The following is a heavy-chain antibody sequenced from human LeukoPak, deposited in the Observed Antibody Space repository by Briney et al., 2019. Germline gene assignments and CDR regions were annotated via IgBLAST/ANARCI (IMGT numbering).Heavy chain of an antibody. J-gene: IGHJ4*02. CDR3: ARDKGGYCSSTSCFYSRFIDY. V-gene: IGHV3-21*01. CDR2: ISSSSSYI. CDR1: GFTFSSYS. Sequence: GGSLRLSCAASGFTFSSYSTNWVRQAPGKGLEWVSSISSSSSYIYYADSVKGRFTISRDNAKNSLYLQMNSLRAEDTAVYYCARDKGGYCSSTSCFYSRFIDYWGQGTLVTVSS. D-gene: IGHD2-2*01.